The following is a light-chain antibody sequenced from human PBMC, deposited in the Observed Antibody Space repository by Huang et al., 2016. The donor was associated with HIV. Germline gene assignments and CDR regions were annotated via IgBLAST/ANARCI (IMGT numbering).Light chain of an antibody. J-gene: IGKJ3*01. V-gene: IGKV3-11*01. Sequence: EIVLTQSPATLSLSPGERATFYCKASQSVSSSLAWYQQKPGQAPRLLIYDTSNRATGIPARFSGSESGTDFTLTISSLEPEDFAVYYCQQRSNWPLFTFGPGTKVDIK. CDR2: DTS. CDR1: QSVSSS. CDR3: QQRSNWPLFT.